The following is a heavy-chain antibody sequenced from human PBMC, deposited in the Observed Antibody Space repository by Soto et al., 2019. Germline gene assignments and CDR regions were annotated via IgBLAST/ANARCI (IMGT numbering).Heavy chain of an antibody. D-gene: IGHD4-17*01. CDR2: ISAYNGNT. CDR3: ARFGGSTVTFWFDP. CDR1: GYTFTSYG. J-gene: IGHJ5*02. V-gene: IGHV1-18*01. Sequence: ASVKVSCRASGYTFTSYGISWVGQAPGQGLEWMGWISAYNGNTNYAQKLQGRVTMTTDTSTSTAYMELRSLRSDDTAVYYCARFGGSTVTFWFDPWGQGTLVTVSS.